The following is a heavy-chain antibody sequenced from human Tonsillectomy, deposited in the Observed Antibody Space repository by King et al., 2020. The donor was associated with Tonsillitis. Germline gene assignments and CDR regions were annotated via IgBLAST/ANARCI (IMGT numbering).Heavy chain of an antibody. CDR3: XXHXXLWXXXXPXXXXYXXXGTLXXXXXAXTXXPSVXPLAXSSKSTXXGTAALGCMVKDYF. D-gene: IGHD1-1*01. CDR1: GDSISSSSHY. J-gene: IGHJ1*01. V-gene: IGHV4-39*01. CDR2: IYXXGSX. Sequence: QLQESGPGLVKLSEALSLTCSVSGDSISSSSHYWGWIRQPPRKGLEWIGSIYXXGSXXYNPSLKSRVTISVDPSXNQVSLKLSSVTAADTDVYYCXXHXXLWXXXXPXXXXYXXXGTLXXXXXAXTXXPSVXPLAXSSKSTXXGTAALGCMVKDYF.